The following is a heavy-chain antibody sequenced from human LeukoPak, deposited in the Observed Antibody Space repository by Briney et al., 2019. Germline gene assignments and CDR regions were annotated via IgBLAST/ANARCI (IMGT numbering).Heavy chain of an antibody. Sequence: PGGSLRLSCAASGFTFSSYGMHWVRQAPGKGLEWVAFIRYDGSNKYYADSVKGRLTISRDNSKNTLYLQMNSLRAEDTAVYYCAKSTDYYGSGSYFDYWGQGTLVTVSS. V-gene: IGHV3-30*02. J-gene: IGHJ4*02. CDR1: GFTFSSYG. CDR3: AKSTDYYGSGSYFDY. CDR2: IRYDGSNK. D-gene: IGHD3-10*01.